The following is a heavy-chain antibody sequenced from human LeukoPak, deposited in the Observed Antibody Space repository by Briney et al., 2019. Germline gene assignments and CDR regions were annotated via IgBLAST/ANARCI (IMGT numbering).Heavy chain of an antibody. J-gene: IGHJ5*02. V-gene: IGHV1-2*06. CDR2: INPNSGGT. CDR1: GYTLTAYY. D-gene: IGHD2-15*01. CDR3: ARGYCSGGTCYLMENWLDP. Sequence: GASVKVSCKASGYTLTAYYIYWVRQAPGQGLEWMGRINPNSGGTDYAQNFQGRVTMTRDTSISTAYMELSRLRSDDTAVYYCARGYCSGGTCYLMENWLDPWGQGTLVTVSS.